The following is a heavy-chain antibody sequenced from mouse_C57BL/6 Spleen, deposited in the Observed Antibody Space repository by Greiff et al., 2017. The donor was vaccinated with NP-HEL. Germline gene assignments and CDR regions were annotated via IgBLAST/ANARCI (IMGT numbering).Heavy chain of an antibody. D-gene: IGHD1-1*01. J-gene: IGHJ4*01. CDR3: ARVLRYYAMDY. CDR2: IYPRDGST. CDR1: GYTFTSYD. V-gene: IGHV1-85*01. Sequence: VHLVESGPELVKPGASVKLSCKASGYTFTSYDINWVKQRPGQGLEWIGWIYPRDGSTKYNEKFKGKATLTVDTSSSTAYMELHSLTSEDSAVYFCARVLRYYAMDYWGQGTSVTVSS.